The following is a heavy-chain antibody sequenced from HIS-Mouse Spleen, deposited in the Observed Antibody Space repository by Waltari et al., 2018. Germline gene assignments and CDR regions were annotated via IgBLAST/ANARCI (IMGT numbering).Heavy chain of an antibody. CDR2: VYYSGRT. CDR3: AREIPYSSSWYDWYFDL. Sequence: QLQLQESGPGLVKPSETLSLTCTVSGGSISSSSYYWGWIRQPPGKGLEWIGSVYYSGRTSYDPSRKSRVTRSVDTSKNQFSLKLSSVTAADTAVYYCAREIPYSSSWYDWYFDLWGRGTLVTVSS. J-gene: IGHJ2*01. V-gene: IGHV4-39*07. D-gene: IGHD6-13*01. CDR1: GGSISSSSYY.